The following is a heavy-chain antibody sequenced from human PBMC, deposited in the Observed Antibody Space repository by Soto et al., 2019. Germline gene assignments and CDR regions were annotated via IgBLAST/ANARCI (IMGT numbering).Heavy chain of an antibody. V-gene: IGHV1-69*06. J-gene: IGHJ6*02. CDR3: ARHSYHCRSGYFIYGIDS. CDR2: IIPIFGTA. D-gene: IGHD3-22*01. Sequence: GASVKVSCKASGGTFSSYAISWVRQAPGQGLEWMGGIIPIFGTANYAQKFQGRVMITADKSTSTAYMELSSLISEDTAVYYCARHSYHCRSGYFIYGIDSWRQGTTTTFYS. CDR1: GGTFSSYA.